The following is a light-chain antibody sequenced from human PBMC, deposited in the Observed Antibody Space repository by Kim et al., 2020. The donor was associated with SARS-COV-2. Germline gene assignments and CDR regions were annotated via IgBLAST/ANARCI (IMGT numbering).Light chain of an antibody. CDR3: QKYNSAPNT. CDR1: QGISNY. J-gene: IGKJ2*01. Sequence: SASVGDRVTITCRASQGISNYLAWYQLKPGKIPRLLIYAASTLQSGVPSLFSGRGSGTDFTLTISSLQPEDVATYYCQKYNSAPNTFGQGTKLEI. CDR2: AAS. V-gene: IGKV1-27*01.